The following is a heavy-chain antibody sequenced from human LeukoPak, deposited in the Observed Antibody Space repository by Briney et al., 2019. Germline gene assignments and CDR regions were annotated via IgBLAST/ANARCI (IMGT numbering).Heavy chain of an antibody. CDR3: ARSRAIVVVPAARYNWFDP. V-gene: IGHV4-34*01. CDR1: GGSFSGYY. J-gene: IGHJ5*02. D-gene: IGHD2-2*01. Sequence: SETLSLTCAVYGGSFSGYYWSWIRQPPGKGLEWIGEINHSGSTNYNPSLKSRVTISVDTSKNQFSLKLCSVTAADTAVYYCARSRAIVVVPAARYNWFDPWGQGTLVTVSS. CDR2: INHSGST.